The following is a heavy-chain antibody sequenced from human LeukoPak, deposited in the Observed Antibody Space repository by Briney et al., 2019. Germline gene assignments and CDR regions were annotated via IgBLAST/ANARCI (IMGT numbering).Heavy chain of an antibody. D-gene: IGHD6-13*01. Sequence: GGSLRLSCEASGFTFSDYYMSWIRQAPGKGLEWISYISGSSSHINYADSVKGRFTISRDNAKKSVYLQMDSLRAEDTAVYYCARDQIGSWWGQGTLVIVSS. J-gene: IGHJ4*02. CDR1: GFTFSDYY. V-gene: IGHV3-11*06. CDR2: ISGSSSHI. CDR3: ARDQIGSW.